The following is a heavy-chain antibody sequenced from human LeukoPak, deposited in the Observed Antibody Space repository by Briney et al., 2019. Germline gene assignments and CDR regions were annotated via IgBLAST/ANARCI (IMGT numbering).Heavy chain of an antibody. V-gene: IGHV4-34*01. CDR1: GGSFSGYY. CDR2: INHSGST. CDR3: ARGNHWFDR. J-gene: IGHJ5*02. Sequence: PSETLSLTCAVYGGSFSGYYWSWIRQPPGKGLEWIGEINHSGSTNYNPSLKSRVTISVDTSKNQFSLKLSSVTAADTAVYYCARGNHWFDRWGQGTLVTVSS.